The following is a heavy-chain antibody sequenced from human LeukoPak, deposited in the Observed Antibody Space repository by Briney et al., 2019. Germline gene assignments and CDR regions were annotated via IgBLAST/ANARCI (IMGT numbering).Heavy chain of an antibody. CDR2: IRYDGSNK. J-gene: IGHJ4*02. D-gene: IGHD6-19*01. Sequence: GGSLRLSCAASGFTFSSYGMHWVRQAPGKGLEWVAFIRYDGSNKYYADSVKGRFTISRDDSKNTLYLQMNSLRAEDTAVYYCAKETSSGWLGIDYWGQGTLVTVSS. CDR1: GFTFSSYG. CDR3: AKETSSGWLGIDY. V-gene: IGHV3-30*02.